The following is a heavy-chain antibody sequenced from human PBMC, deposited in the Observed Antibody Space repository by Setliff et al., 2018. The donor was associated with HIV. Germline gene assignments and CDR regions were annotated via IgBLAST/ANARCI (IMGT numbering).Heavy chain of an antibody. Sequence: GSLRLSCAASGFTFNNAWMTWVRQAPGKGLEWVGHIKSKTDGGTTDYAAPVKGRFTISRDNSKNTLYLQMNSLRAEDTAVYYCAKDRYYDSSGSPFDYWGQGTLVTVSS. CDR1: GFTFNNAW. CDR3: AKDRYYDSSGSPFDY. J-gene: IGHJ4*02. V-gene: IGHV3-15*01. D-gene: IGHD3-22*01. CDR2: IKSKTDGGTT.